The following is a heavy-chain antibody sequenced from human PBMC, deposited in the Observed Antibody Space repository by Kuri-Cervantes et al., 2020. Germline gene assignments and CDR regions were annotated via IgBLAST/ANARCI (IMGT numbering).Heavy chain of an antibody. CDR2: IYYSGST. V-gene: IGHV4-39*07. J-gene: IGHJ5*02. CDR3: ARGSLAAATTT. CDR1: GGSITSTSYY. D-gene: IGHD6-13*01. Sequence: SETLSLTCTVSGGSITSTSYYWGWIRQPPGKELGWIGSIYYSGSTYYNPSLKSRVTISVDTSKNQFSLKLSSVTAADTAVYYCARGSLAAATTTWGQGTLVTVSS.